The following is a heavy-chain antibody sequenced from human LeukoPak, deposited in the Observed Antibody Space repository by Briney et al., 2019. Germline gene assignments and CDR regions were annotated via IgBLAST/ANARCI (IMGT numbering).Heavy chain of an antibody. CDR1: GYSISSGYY. J-gene: IGHJ5*02. CDR2: IYHSGST. V-gene: IGHV4-38-2*01. Sequence: SETLSLTCAVSGYSISSGYYWGWIRQPPGKGLEWIGSIYHSGSTYYNPSLKSRVTISVDTPKNQFSLKLSSVTAADTAVYYCARLWRGATTLGNWFDPWGQGTLVTVSS. D-gene: IGHD1-26*01. CDR3: ARLWRGATTLGNWFDP.